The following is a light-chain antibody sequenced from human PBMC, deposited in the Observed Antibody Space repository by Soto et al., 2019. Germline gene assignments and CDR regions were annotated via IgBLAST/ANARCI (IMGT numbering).Light chain of an antibody. J-gene: IGKJ1*01. Sequence: DIQMTQSPSTLSASLGDRVSITCRASQSVGRWLAWYQQKPGKAPKVLIYKESTLESGVPSRFSGSESGTEFTLTISSLQPDDFATYDCQQYSSYSRTFGQGTKVEIK. CDR2: KES. CDR1: QSVGRW. V-gene: IGKV1-5*03. CDR3: QQYSSYSRT.